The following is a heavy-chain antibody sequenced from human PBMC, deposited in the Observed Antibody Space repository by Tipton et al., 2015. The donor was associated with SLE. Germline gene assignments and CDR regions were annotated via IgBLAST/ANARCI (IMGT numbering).Heavy chain of an antibody. J-gene: IGHJ3*02. D-gene: IGHD1-7*01. CDR2: IYYSGST. CDR3: ARGELSDAFDI. Sequence: TLSLTCAVSGVSISSRNWWSWVRQPPGKGLEWIGYIYYSGSTYYNPSLKSRVTISVDTSKNQFSLKLTSVTAADTAVYYCARGELSDAFDIWGQGTMVTVSS. V-gene: IGHV4-4*02. CDR1: GVSISSRNW.